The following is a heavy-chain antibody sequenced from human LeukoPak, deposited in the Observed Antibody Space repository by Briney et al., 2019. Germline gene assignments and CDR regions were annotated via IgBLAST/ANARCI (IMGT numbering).Heavy chain of an antibody. J-gene: IGHJ4*02. CDR3: VKGTASSALDY. CDR1: GXSISSSNAY. Sequence: SETLSLTCTVSGXSISSSNAYWGWIRQPPGKGLEWIGSIHYSGSTYYNPSLKSRVTISVDTSKNQFSLKLSSVTAADTAVYYCVKGTASSALDYWGQGTLVTVSS. V-gene: IGHV4-39*01. D-gene: IGHD6-13*01. CDR2: IHYSGST.